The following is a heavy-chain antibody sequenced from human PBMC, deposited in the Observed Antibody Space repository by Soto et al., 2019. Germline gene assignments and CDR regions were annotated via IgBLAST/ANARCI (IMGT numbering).Heavy chain of an antibody. CDR3: ASGWGGWEGWYLGYYFDY. Sequence: PSQTLSLTCAISGDSVSSNSAAWNWIRQSPSRGLEWLGRTYYRSKWYNDYAVSVKSRITINPDTSKNQFSLQMNSVTPEDTAVYYCASGWGGWEGWYLGYYFDYWGQGTLVTV. CDR1: GDSVSSNSAA. V-gene: IGHV6-1*01. J-gene: IGHJ4*02. CDR2: TYYRSKWYN. D-gene: IGHD6-19*01.